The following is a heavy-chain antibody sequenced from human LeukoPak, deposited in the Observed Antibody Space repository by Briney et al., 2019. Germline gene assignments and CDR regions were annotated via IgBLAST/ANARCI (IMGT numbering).Heavy chain of an antibody. J-gene: IGHJ3*02. Sequence: ASVKVSCKASAYTFTAYYLHWVRQAPGQGFQWMGWLDPNNGDTEYAQKFQGRVTMTRDRTISTAYMDLGRLTSDDTAVYYCARRSRNGLDAFDIWGQGTMVTVSS. D-gene: IGHD1-14*01. CDR1: AYTFTAYY. CDR2: LDPNNGDT. CDR3: ARRSRNGLDAFDI. V-gene: IGHV1-2*02.